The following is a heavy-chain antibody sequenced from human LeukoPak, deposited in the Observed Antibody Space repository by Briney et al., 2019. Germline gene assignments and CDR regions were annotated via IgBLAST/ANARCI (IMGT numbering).Heavy chain of an antibody. V-gene: IGHV3-11*01. Sequence: GGSLRLSCAASGFTFGDYYMSWIRQAPGRGLEWVSYISSSGSTIYYADSVKGRFTISRDNAKNSLYLQMNSLRAEDTAVYYCARDYYDYVWGSFSPVGYWGQGTLVTVSS. J-gene: IGHJ4*02. CDR2: ISSSGSTI. CDR3: ARDYYDYVWGSFSPVGY. CDR1: GFTFGDYY. D-gene: IGHD3-16*01.